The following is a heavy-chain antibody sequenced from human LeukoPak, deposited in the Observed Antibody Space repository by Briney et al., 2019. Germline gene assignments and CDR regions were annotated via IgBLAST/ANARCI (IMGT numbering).Heavy chain of an antibody. CDR2: IYTSGST. V-gene: IGHV4-4*07. Sequence: SETLSLTRTLSRGSISSYYWRWIRQPARKGLEGIGRIYTSGSTNYKPPLKSRVTIAVDTSKNQFSLKLSSVTAAETAVYYCARKLELNNWFDPWGQGTLVTVSS. J-gene: IGHJ5*02. D-gene: IGHD1-7*01. CDR3: ARKLELNNWFDP. CDR1: RGSISSYY.